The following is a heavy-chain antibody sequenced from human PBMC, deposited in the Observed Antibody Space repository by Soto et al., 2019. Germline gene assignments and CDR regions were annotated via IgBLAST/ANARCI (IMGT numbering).Heavy chain of an antibody. D-gene: IGHD3-22*01. CDR1: GFTFSSYE. V-gene: IGHV3-48*03. J-gene: IGHJ4*02. CDR2: ISSSGSTI. CDR3: AREGDSSGYYLAY. Sequence: GVLRLSCAASGFTFSSYEMNWVRQAPGKGLEWVSYISSSGSTIYYADSVKGRFTISRDNAKNSLYLQMNSLRAEDTAVYYCAREGDSSGYYLAYWGQGTLVTVSS.